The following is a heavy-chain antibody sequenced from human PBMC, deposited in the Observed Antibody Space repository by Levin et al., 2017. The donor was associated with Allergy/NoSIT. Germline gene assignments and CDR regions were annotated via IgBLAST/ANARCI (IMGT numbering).Heavy chain of an antibody. CDR1: GGTFSSYA. CDR2: IIPIFGTA. J-gene: IGHJ4*02. CDR3: AGGGAARGGLGDY. D-gene: IGHD6-6*01. V-gene: IGHV1-69*13. Sequence: SVKVSCKASGGTFSSYAISWVRQAPGQGLEWMGGIIPIFGTANYAQKFQGRVTITADEYTSTAYMELSSLRSEDTAVYYCAGGGAARGGLGDYWGQGTLVTVSS.